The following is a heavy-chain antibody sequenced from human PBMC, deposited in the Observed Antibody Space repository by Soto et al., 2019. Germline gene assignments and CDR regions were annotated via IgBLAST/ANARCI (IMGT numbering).Heavy chain of an antibody. CDR3: VRDVYDILTGYSYFDY. CDR1: GGSISSYY. J-gene: IGHJ4*02. D-gene: IGHD3-9*01. Sequence: LSLTCSVSGGSISSYYWSWIRQPAGKGLEWIGRFYTSGSTNYNPSLKSRVTMSVDKSKNQFSLKLSSVTAADTAVYYCVRDVYDILTGYSYFDYWGQGTLVTVSS. CDR2: FYTSGST. V-gene: IGHV4-4*07.